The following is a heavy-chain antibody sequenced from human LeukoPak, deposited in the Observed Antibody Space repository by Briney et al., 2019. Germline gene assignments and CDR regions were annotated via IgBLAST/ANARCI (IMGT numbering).Heavy chain of an antibody. CDR3: ARDPGYCSSTSCLPGAPIDY. V-gene: IGHV1-18*01. D-gene: IGHD2-2*01. Sequence: GASVKVSCKASGYTFTSYGISWVRQAPGQGLEWMGWISAYSGNTNYAQKLQGRVTMTTDTSTNTAYMELRSLRSDDTAVYYCARDPGYCSSTSCLPGAPIDYWGQGTLVTVSS. CDR2: ISAYSGNT. J-gene: IGHJ4*02. CDR1: GYTFTSYG.